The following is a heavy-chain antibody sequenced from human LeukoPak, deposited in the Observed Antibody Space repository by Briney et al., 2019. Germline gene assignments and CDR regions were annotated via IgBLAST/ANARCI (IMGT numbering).Heavy chain of an antibody. V-gene: IGHV4-34*01. J-gene: IGHJ4*02. Sequence: ASETLSLTCTVSGDSINNYYWSWIRQPPGKGLEWIGEINHSGSTNYNPSLKSRVTISVDTSKNQFSLSLTSVTAADTAVYYCARHRDGCSSTSCYSSSYYWGQGTLVTVSS. CDR1: GDSINNYY. CDR3: ARHRDGCSSTSCYSSSYY. D-gene: IGHD2-2*01. CDR2: INHSGST.